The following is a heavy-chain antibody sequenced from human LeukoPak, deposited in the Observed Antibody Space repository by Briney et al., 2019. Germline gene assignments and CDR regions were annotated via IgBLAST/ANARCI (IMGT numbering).Heavy chain of an antibody. CDR1: EFAVSNSY. Sequence: GGSLRLSCAGSEFAVSNSYMSWVRQAPGKGLEWVSIIYSGGITYYTDSVKGRFTISRDNSKNTLYLQMNSLRDDDTAVYYCVRDFPGVKTFDYWGQGTLVTVSS. CDR2: IYSGGIT. CDR3: VRDFPGVKTFDY. D-gene: IGHD3-10*01. V-gene: IGHV3-53*01. J-gene: IGHJ4*02.